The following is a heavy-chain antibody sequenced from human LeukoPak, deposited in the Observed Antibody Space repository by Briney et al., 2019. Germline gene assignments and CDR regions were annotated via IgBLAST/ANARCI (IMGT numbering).Heavy chain of an antibody. CDR1: GGSISSGGYD. CDR3: ARVDTSGDSSGYYTIAFDI. J-gene: IGHJ3*02. V-gene: IGHV4-31*03. D-gene: IGHD3-22*01. CDR2: IYYSGST. Sequence: PSETLSLTCTVSGGSISSGGYDWHGIRQQPGKGGEWIVYIYYSGSTYYNPASKSRITITVDTTKNQFSLKLRYGTAADTAVYYCARVDTSGDSSGYYTIAFDIWGQGTMVTVSS.